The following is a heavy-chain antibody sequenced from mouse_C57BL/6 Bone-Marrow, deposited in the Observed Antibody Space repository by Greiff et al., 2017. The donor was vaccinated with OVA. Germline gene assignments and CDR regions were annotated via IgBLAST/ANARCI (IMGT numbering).Heavy chain of an antibody. Sequence: EVQVVESGGGLVQSGRSLRLSCATSGFTFSDFYMEWVRQAPGKGLEWIAASRNKANDYTTEYSASVKGRFIVSRDTSQSILYLQMNALRAEDTAIYYCARDASLYGYDGYYAMDYWGQGTSVTVSS. CDR1: GFTFSDFY. CDR3: ARDASLYGYDGYYAMDY. J-gene: IGHJ4*01. V-gene: IGHV7-1*01. D-gene: IGHD2-2*01. CDR2: SRNKANDYTT.